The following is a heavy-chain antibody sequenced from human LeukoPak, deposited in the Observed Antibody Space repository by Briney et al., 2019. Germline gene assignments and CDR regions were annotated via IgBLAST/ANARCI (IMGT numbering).Heavy chain of an antibody. Sequence: GSLRLSCAASGFTFSSYSMNWVRQAPGKGLEWIGRIYTSGGTNYNPSLKSRVTISVDTSKNQFSLKLSSVTAADTAVYYCARARGGYGGAYYYYYMDVWGKGTTVTISS. CDR2: IYTSGGT. D-gene: IGHD5-12*01. CDR1: GFTFSSYS. J-gene: IGHJ6*03. V-gene: IGHV4-4*08. CDR3: ARARGGYGGAYYYYYMDV.